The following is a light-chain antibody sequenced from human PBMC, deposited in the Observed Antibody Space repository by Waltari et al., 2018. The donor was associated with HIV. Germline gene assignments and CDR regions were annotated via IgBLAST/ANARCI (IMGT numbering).Light chain of an antibody. CDR1: SSNIGSDT. V-gene: IGLV1-44*01. CDR2: GNN. CDR3: AAWDDSLNVV. J-gene: IGLJ2*01. Sequence: QSVLTQPPSASGTPGQRVTISCSGSSSNIGSDTVNWYQQLPGPAPKLPICGNNQRPSGVPDRFSGSKSGTSASLAISGLQSEDEADYYCAAWDDSLNVVFGGGTKLTVL.